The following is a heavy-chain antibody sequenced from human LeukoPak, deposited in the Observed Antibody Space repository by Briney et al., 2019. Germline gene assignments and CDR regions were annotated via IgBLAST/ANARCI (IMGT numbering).Heavy chain of an antibody. CDR2: ISYDGSNK. J-gene: IGHJ4*01. Sequence: GTSLRLSCAASGFTFSSYAMHWVRQAPGKGLEWVAVISYDGSNKYYADSVKGRFTISRDNSKNTLYLQMNSLRAEDTAVYYCARLVDTAMAYFDYWGQGTLVTVSS. CDR3: ARLVDTAMAYFDY. CDR1: GFTFSSYA. V-gene: IGHV3-30*04. D-gene: IGHD5-18*01.